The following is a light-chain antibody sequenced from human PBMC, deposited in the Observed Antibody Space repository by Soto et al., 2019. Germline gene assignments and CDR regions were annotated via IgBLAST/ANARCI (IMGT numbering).Light chain of an antibody. V-gene: IGKV1-9*01. CDR2: GAS. CDR3: QQLHSYPYT. J-gene: IGKJ2*01. Sequence: IQLTQSPSSLSASVGDRVTITCRASQDISINLAWYHQIPGKAPKVLISGASAVQSGVPSEFSGSGSGTDLALTISSLQPEHFATYCSQQLHSYPYTFGEGTKLEI. CDR1: QDISIN.